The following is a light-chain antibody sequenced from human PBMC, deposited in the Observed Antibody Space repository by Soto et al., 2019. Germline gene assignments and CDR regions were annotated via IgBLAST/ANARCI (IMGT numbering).Light chain of an antibody. CDR2: KFS. J-gene: IGKJ4*02. V-gene: IGKV2-24*01. Sequence: IVMTQTPLSSPVALVQPASISCRSSHSLVLCAGNTYLCWLHQRPGQPPRLLIYKFSNRFSGVPARFSSSGAAIDFTLKNSKVEAEDVAVYYCMQATLLVSCGGGTKGEIK. CDR3: MQATLLVS. CDR1: HSLVLCAGNTY.